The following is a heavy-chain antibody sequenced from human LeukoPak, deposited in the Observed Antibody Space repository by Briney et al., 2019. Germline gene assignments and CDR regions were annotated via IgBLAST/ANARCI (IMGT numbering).Heavy chain of an antibody. CDR2: ISGSGGST. D-gene: IGHD2-2*01. CDR1: GFTFSSYA. CDR3: AEETRYCSSTSCPTARSFDY. Sequence: GGSLRLSCAASGFTFSSYAMSWVRQAPGKGLEWVSAISGSGGSTYYADSVKGRFTISRDNSKNTLYLQMNSLRAEDTAVYYCAEETRYCSSTSCPTARSFDYWGQGTLVTVSS. J-gene: IGHJ4*02. V-gene: IGHV3-23*01.